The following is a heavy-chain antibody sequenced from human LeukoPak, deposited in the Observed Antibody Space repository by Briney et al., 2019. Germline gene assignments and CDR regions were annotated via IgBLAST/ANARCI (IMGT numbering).Heavy chain of an antibody. CDR1: GFTFSSYG. CDR3: AKDLDYDSSGFFDY. J-gene: IGHJ4*02. D-gene: IGHD3-22*01. V-gene: IGHV3-30*18. Sequence: GGSLRLSCAASGFTFSSYGMHWVRQAPGKGLEWVAVISYDGSNKYYADSVKGRFTISRDNSKNTLYLQMNSLRAEDTDVYYCAKDLDYDSSGFFDYWGQGTLVTVSS. CDR2: ISYDGSNK.